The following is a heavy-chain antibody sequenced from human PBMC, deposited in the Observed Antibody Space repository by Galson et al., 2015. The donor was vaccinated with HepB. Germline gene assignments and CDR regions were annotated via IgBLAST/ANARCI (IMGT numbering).Heavy chain of an antibody. CDR2: INDRSTYI. V-gene: IGHV3-21*01. D-gene: IGHD4-23*01. J-gene: IGHJ3*02. CDR3: ATDSVVPGDETKAAMDI. CDR1: GFSFSTYS. Sequence: SLRLSCAASGFSFSTYSMNWVRQAPGKGLEWVSSINDRSTYIYHADSVTGRFTISRDNAKNSLYLQMNSLRVDDTAVYYCATDSVVPGDETKAAMDIWGQGTMVTVSS.